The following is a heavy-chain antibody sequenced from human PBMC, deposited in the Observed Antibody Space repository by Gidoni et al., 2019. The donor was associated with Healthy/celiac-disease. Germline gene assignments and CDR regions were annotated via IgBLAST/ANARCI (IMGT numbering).Heavy chain of an antibody. CDR1: GFTFSSYG. V-gene: IGHV3-33*08. D-gene: IGHD3-22*01. Sequence: QVQLVESGGGVVQPGRSLRLSCAASGFTFSSYGMHWVRQAPGKGLEWVAVIWYDGSNKYYADSVKGRFTISRDNSKNTLYLQMNSLRAEDTAVYYCAREYYDSSGYYYVHCFDYWGQGTLVTVSS. CDR2: IWYDGSNK. J-gene: IGHJ4*02. CDR3: AREYYDSSGYYYVHCFDY.